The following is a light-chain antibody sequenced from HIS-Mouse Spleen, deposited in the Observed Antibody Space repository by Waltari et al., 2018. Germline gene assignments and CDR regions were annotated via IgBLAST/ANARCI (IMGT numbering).Light chain of an antibody. J-gene: IGLJ1*01. V-gene: IGLV1-40*01. CDR3: QSYDSSLSAHYV. CDR1: SSNIGAGYD. CDR2: GNS. Sequence: QSVLTQPPSVSGAPGQRVTISCTGSSSNIGAGYDVHWYQQLPGTAPKLLIYGNSNRPSGVPDRFSGSQSGTSASLAITGLQAEDEADYYCQSYDSSLSAHYVFGTGTKVTVL.